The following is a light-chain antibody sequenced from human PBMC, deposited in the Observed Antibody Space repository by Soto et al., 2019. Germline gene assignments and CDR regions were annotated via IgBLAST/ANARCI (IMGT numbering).Light chain of an antibody. CDR2: DAS. CDR1: QTISTW. CDR3: QQLNSYPYT. Sequence: DIQVTQSPPTLSASVGDRVTITCRASQTISTWMAWYQQKPGKAPKLLVYDASTLQSGVASRFSGSGSGTEFTLIISGLQPDDSATYYCQQLNSYPYTFGQGTKLEIK. J-gene: IGKJ2*01. V-gene: IGKV1-5*01.